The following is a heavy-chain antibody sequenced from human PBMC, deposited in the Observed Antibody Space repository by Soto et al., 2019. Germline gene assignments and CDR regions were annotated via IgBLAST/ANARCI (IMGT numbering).Heavy chain of an antibody. CDR3: TTTPHYSGYDTSIDY. CDR1: GFIFSNAW. CDR2: IKSKAGGGTT. Sequence: GGSLRLSCAASGFIFSNAWMNWVCQAPGKWLEWVGRIKSKAGGGTTYYAAPVQGRFTISRDDSKNTLFLQMNSLKTEDTAVYYCTTTPHYSGYDTSIDYWGQGTLVTVSS. V-gene: IGHV3-15*07. J-gene: IGHJ4*02. D-gene: IGHD5-12*01.